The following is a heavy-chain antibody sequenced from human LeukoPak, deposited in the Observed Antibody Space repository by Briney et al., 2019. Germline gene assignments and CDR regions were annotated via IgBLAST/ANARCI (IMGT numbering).Heavy chain of an antibody. V-gene: IGHV3-9*01. CDR3: AKDWTPVGATASVDY. J-gene: IGHJ4*02. CDR2: ISWNSGSI. CDR1: GFTFDDYA. D-gene: IGHD1-26*01. Sequence: PGRSLRLSCAASGFTFDDYAMHWVRQAPGKGLEWASGISWNSGSIGYADSVKGRFTISRDNAKNSLYLQMNSLRAEDTALYYCAKDWTPVGATASVDYWGQGTLVTVSS.